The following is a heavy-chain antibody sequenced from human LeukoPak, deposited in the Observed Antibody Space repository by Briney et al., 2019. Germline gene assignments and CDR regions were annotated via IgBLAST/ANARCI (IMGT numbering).Heavy chain of an antibody. Sequence: PGGSLRLSCAASGFTFSSYAMSWVRQAPGKGLEWVSAISGSGGSTYYADSVKGRFTVSRDNSKNTLYLQMNSLRAEDTAVYYCATEAYCSGGRGPDYWGQGTLVTVSS. V-gene: IGHV3-23*01. CDR3: ATEAYCSGGRGPDY. CDR2: ISGSGGST. D-gene: IGHD2-15*01. J-gene: IGHJ4*02. CDR1: GFTFSSYA.